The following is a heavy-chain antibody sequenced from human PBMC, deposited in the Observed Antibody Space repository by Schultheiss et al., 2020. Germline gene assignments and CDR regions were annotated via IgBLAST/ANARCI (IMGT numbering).Heavy chain of an antibody. J-gene: IGHJ6*02. D-gene: IGHD6-6*01. CDR2: IWYDGSKK. CDR1: GFTLSSHG. V-gene: IGHV3-33*01. CDR3: VRGRDSSSYYGMDV. Sequence: GGSLRLSCAASGFTLSSHGMHWVRQAPGKGLEWVAVIWYDGSKKYYADSVKGRFTISRDNSKNTLYLQMNSLRAEDTAVYYCVRGRDSSSYYGMDVWGQGTTVNVS.